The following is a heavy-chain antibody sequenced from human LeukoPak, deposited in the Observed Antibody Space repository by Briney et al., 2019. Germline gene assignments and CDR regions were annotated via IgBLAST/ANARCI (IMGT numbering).Heavy chain of an antibody. D-gene: IGHD5-12*01. CDR1: RFTLSRNY. V-gene: IGHV3-66*01. Sequence: GGSLRLSCAAPRFTLSRNYMSSVRHTPGKGLERGSDIYSGGSTYYADSVKSKFTISRDNSKNTLYLQMNSMRAEDTAVYYWARDQGEWGYSGYDYYYYGMDVWGRGTTFTVSS. CDR2: IYSGGST. J-gene: IGHJ6*02. CDR3: ARDQGEWGYSGYDYYYYGMDV.